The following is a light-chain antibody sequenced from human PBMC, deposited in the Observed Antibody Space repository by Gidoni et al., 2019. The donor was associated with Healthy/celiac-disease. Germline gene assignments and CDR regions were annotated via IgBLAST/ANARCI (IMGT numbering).Light chain of an antibody. V-gene: IGLV6-57*03. CDR1: SGSIASNY. Sequence: NFMLTQPHPVSESPGKTVTISCTRSSGSIASNYVQWYQQRPGSAPTTVIDEDNQRPSGVPDRFSGSIDSSSNSASLTISGLKTEDEADYYCQSYDSSNQKVVFGGGTKLTVL. CDR2: EDN. J-gene: IGLJ2*01. CDR3: QSYDSSNQKVV.